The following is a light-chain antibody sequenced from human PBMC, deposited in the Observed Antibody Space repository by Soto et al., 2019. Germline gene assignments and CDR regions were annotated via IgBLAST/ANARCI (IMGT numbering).Light chain of an antibody. J-gene: IGKJ2*01. CDR3: QHYDSSPT. V-gene: IGKV3-20*01. CDR1: QSVSSSY. Sequence: EIVLTQSPGTLSLSPGERATLSCMASQSVSSSYLGWYQQKPGQAPRLLIYGASNRVTGITDRFSGSGSGTDFTLTISRLEPEDFAVYYCQHYDSSPTFGQGTKLEIK. CDR2: GAS.